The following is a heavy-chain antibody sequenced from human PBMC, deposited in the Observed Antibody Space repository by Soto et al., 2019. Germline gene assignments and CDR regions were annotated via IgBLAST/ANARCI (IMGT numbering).Heavy chain of an antibody. CDR1: GFTFSSYG. J-gene: IGHJ6*02. Sequence: QVQLVESGGGVVQPGRSLRLSCAASGFTFSSYGIHWVRQAPGKGLEWVAVISYDGSNKYYADSVKGGFTISRDNSKNTLYLQMNSVRAEDTAVDYCAKDSVRRWSTGGMDVWGQGTTVTVSS. CDR3: AKDSVRRWSTGGMDV. CDR2: ISYDGSNK. V-gene: IGHV3-30*18. D-gene: IGHD2-15*01.